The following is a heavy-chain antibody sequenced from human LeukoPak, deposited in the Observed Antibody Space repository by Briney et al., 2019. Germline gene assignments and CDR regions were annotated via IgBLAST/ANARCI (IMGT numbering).Heavy chain of an antibody. D-gene: IGHD2-8*01. CDR3: ARKGHCTNGVCPRGRGPDY. V-gene: IGHV3-48*04. CDR2: ISSSGSTI. CDR1: GFTFNNFA. J-gene: IGHJ4*02. Sequence: GGSLRLSCAASGFTFNNFAMNWVRQAPGKGLEWVSYISSSGSTIYYADSVKGRFTISRDNAKNSLYLQMNSLRAEDTAVYYCARKGHCTNGVCPRGRGPDYWGQGTLVTVSS.